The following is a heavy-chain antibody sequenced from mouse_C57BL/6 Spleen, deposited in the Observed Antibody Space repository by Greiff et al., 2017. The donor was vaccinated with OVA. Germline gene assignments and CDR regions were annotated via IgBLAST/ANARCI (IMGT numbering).Heavy chain of an antibody. CDR1: GFTFSDYY. D-gene: IGHD1-1*01. CDR3: ARCSNYWCFDD. CDR2: INYDGSST. Sequence: EVQLVESEGGLVQPGSSMTLSCTASGFTFSDYYMAWVRQVPEKGLEWVANINYDGSSTYYLDPLKSRFIISRDNAKNILYLQMSSLKSEDTATYYCARCSNYWCFDDWGTGTTVTVSS. V-gene: IGHV5-16*01. J-gene: IGHJ1*03.